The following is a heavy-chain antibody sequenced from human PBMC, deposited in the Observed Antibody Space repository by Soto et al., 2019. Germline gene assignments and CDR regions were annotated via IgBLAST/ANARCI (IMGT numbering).Heavy chain of an antibody. J-gene: IGHJ5*02. CDR1: GYTFTSYD. Sequence: QVQLVQSGAEVKKPGASVKVSCKASGYTFTSYDINWVRQATGQGLEWMGWMNPNSGNTGYAEKFQGRVTMTRNTSISTAYMELSSLRSEDTAVYYCARERSAAGTGWFDPWGQGTLVTVSS. D-gene: IGHD6-13*01. CDR2: MNPNSGNT. V-gene: IGHV1-8*01. CDR3: ARERSAAGTGWFDP.